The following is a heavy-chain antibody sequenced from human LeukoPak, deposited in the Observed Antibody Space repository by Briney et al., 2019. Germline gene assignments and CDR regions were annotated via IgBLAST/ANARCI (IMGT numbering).Heavy chain of an antibody. V-gene: IGHV3-15*01. CDR2: IKSKTDGGTT. CDR3: STSPY. Sequence: PGGSLRLSCAASGFTFTNAWMTWVRQAPGKGLEWIGRIKSKTDGGTTDYAAPVEGRFTISRDDSKNMVFLQMNSLKTEDTAMYYCSTSPYWDQGTLVTVSS. CDR1: GFTFTNAW. J-gene: IGHJ4*02.